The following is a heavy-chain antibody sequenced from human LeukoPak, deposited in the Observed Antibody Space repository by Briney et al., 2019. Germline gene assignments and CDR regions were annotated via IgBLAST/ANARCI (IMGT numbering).Heavy chain of an antibody. J-gene: IGHJ6*04. V-gene: IGHV4-39*01. CDR2: IYYSGST. CDR3: ARREENYGWSGYYFDV. CDR1: GGSISSSSYY. Sequence: PSETLSLTCTVSGGSISSSSYYWGWIRQPPGKGLEWIGSIYYSGSTYYNPSLKSRVTISVDTSKNQFSLKLSSVTAADTAVYYCARREENYGWSGYYFDVWGKGTTVTVSS. D-gene: IGHD3-3*01.